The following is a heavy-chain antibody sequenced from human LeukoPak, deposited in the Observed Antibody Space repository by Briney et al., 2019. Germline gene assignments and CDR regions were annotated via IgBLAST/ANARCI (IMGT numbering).Heavy chain of an antibody. CDR3: AREEPYGPGVGFDY. CDR2: ISSSSSYI. Sequence: GGSLRLSCAASGFTFRGYSMNWVRQAPGKGLEWVSSISSSSSYIYYADSVKGRFTISRDNAKNSLYLQMNSLRAEDTAVYYCAREEPYGPGVGFDYWGQGTLVTVSS. D-gene: IGHD3-10*01. V-gene: IGHV3-21*01. CDR1: GFTFRGYS. J-gene: IGHJ4*02.